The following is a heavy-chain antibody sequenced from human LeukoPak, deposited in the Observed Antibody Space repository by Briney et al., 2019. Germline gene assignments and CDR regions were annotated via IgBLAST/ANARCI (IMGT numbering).Heavy chain of an antibody. CDR2: ISYDGSNK. V-gene: IGHV3-30*18. Sequence: GGSLRLSCAASGFTFSSYGMHWVRQAPGKGLEWVAVISYDGSNKYYADSVKGRFTISRDNSKNTLYLQMNSLRAEDTAVYYCAKDQSFSLYSSGCLDYWGQETLVTVSS. D-gene: IGHD6-19*01. J-gene: IGHJ4*02. CDR3: AKDQSFSLYSSGCLDY. CDR1: GFTFSSYG.